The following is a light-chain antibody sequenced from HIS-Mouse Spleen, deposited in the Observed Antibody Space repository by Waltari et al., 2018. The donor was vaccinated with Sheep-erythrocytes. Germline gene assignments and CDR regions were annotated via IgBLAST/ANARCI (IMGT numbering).Light chain of an antibody. CDR2: KVS. J-gene: IGKJ2*01. CDR3: MQGTHWPPYT. V-gene: IGKV2-30*02. Sequence: VVMTQSPLSLPVTLGQPASISCRSSQSLVHSDGKTYLNWFQQRPGQSPRRLIYKVSTRDSGVPDRFSGSGSGTDFTLKISRVEAEDVGVYYCMQGTHWPPYTFGQGTKLEIK. CDR1: QSLVHSDGKTY.